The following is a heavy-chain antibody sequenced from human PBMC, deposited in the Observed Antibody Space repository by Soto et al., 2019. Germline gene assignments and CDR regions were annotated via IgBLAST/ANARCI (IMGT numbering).Heavy chain of an antibody. CDR1: GGSISSSSYY. CDR3: ASGSNYYDSSGYHDAFDI. CDR2: IYYSGST. J-gene: IGHJ3*02. Sequence: QLQLQESGPGLVKPSETLSLTCTVSGGSISSSSYYWGWIRQPPGKGLEWIGSIYYSGSTYYNPSLKSRVTISVDTSKNQFSLKLSSVTAADTAVYYCASGSNYYDSSGYHDAFDIWGQGTMVTVSS. D-gene: IGHD3-22*01. V-gene: IGHV4-39*01.